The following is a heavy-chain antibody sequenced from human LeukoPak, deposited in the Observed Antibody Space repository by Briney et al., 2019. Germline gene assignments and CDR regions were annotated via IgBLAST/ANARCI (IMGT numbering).Heavy chain of an antibody. Sequence: GASVKVSCKASGYTFTSYGISWVRQAPGQGLEWMGWMNPNSGNTGYAQKFQGRVTINRNTSISTAYMELSSLRSEDTAVYYCASRRYGSGSYYNGYEYWGQGTLVTVSS. CDR2: MNPNSGNT. CDR3: ASRRYGSGSYYNGYEY. CDR1: GYTFTSYG. J-gene: IGHJ4*02. V-gene: IGHV1-8*03. D-gene: IGHD3-10*01.